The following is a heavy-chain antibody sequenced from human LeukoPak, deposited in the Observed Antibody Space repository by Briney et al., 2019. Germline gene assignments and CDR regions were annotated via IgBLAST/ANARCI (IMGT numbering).Heavy chain of an antibody. V-gene: IGHV3-23*01. D-gene: IGHD5-24*01. CDR2: ISGSGGST. CDR1: GFTFSSYA. Sequence: GGSLRLSCAASGFTFSSYAMSWVRQAPGEGLEWVSAISGSGGSTYYADSVKGRFTISRDNSKNTLYLQMNSLRAEDTAVYYCAKGGGMATMKPFDYWGQGTLVTVSS. CDR3: AKGGGMATMKPFDY. J-gene: IGHJ4*02.